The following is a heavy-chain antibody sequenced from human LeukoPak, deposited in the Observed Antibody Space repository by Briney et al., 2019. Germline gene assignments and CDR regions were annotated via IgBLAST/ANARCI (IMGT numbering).Heavy chain of an antibody. CDR3: ARVQPPYSGYADY. J-gene: IGHJ4*02. V-gene: IGHV1-18*01. CDR2: ISAYNGNT. CDR1: GYTFTSYG. D-gene: IGHD5-12*01. Sequence: ASVKVSCKASGYTFTSYGISWVRQAPGQGLELMGWISAYNGNTNYAQKLQGRVTMTTDTSTSTVYMELSSLRSEDTAVYYCARVQPPYSGYADYWGQGTLVTVSS.